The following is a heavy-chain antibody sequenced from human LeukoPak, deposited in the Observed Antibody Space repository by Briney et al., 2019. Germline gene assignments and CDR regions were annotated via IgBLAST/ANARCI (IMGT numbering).Heavy chain of an antibody. V-gene: IGHV3-30-3*01. J-gene: IGHJ5*02. Sequence: GWSLRLSCAASGFTFSSYAMHWVRQAPGKGLEWVAVISYDGSNKYYADSVKGRFTISRDNSKNTLYLQMNSLRAEDTAVYYCARDGRSYGGKNWFDPWGQGTLVTVSS. CDR3: ARDGRSYGGKNWFDP. D-gene: IGHD4-23*01. CDR2: ISYDGSNK. CDR1: GFTFSSYA.